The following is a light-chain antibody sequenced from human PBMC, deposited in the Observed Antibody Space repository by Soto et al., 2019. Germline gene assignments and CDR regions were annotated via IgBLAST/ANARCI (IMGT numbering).Light chain of an antibody. V-gene: IGLV1-44*01. J-gene: IGLJ3*02. CDR1: SSNIGSNT. CDR2: SNN. CDR3: AAWDDSLNGRGV. Sequence: QSVLTQPTSASGTPGQRVTISCSGSSSNIGSNTVNWYQQLPGTAPKLLIYSNNQRPSGVPDRFSGSRSGTSASLAISGLQSEDEGDYYCAAWDDSLNGRGVFGGGTKLTVL.